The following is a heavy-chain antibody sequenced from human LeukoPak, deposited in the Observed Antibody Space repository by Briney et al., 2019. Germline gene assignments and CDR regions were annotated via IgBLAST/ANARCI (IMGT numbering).Heavy chain of an antibody. CDR2: IYPGDSDT. J-gene: IGHJ5*02. CDR1: GYSFTSYW. CDR3: ARSPTDYSSSWYAYNWFDP. D-gene: IGHD6-13*01. V-gene: IGHV5-51*01. Sequence: GESLKISCKGSGYSFTSYWIGWVRQMPGKGLEWMGIIYPGDSDTRYSPSFQGQVTISADKSISTAYLQWSSLKASDTAMYYCARSPTDYSSSWYAYNWFDPWGQGTLVTVSS.